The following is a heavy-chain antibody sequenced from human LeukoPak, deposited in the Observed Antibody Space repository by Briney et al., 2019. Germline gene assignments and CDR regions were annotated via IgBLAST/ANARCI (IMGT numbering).Heavy chain of an antibody. CDR3: AKDTGATLYYFDY. D-gene: IGHD1-26*01. V-gene: IGHV3-30*18. J-gene: IGHJ4*02. CDR1: GFTFSSYA. Sequence: PGRSLRLSCAASGFTFSSYAMRWVRQAPGKGPEWVALISYGGDNEYYADSVKGRFTISRDNSKNTLYLQMNSLRAEDTAVYYCAKDTGATLYYFDYWGQGILVTVSS. CDR2: ISYGGDNE.